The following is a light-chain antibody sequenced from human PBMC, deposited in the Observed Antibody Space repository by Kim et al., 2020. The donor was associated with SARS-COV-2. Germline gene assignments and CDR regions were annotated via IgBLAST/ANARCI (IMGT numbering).Light chain of an antibody. J-gene: IGKJ1*01. CDR2: SAS. V-gene: IGKV1-17*03. CDR3: LQHSGFPRT. Sequence: DIQMTQSPAVMSASVGDRVTITCRASQPVNNFLVWFQQKPGMVPRRLIYSASNLQSGVPSRFSGSGSGTEFALTINSLQPEDFATYYCLQHSGFPRTFGQGTKVDIK. CDR1: QPVNNF.